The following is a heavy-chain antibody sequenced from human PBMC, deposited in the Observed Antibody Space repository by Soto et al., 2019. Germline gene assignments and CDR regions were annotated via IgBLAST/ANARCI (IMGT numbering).Heavy chain of an antibody. J-gene: IGHJ4*02. CDR3: ARGDYQYSFDY. D-gene: IGHD2-2*01. CDR2: IYRTGNT. CDR1: GDSMTSGDYS. Sequence: TLSLTCTVSGDSMTSGDYSWSWIRQPPGKGLEWLGYIYRTGNTRYSPSLRSRVSISQDRSKNQFSLELTSVTAADTAVYYCARGDYQYSFDYWGQGTLVTVSS. V-gene: IGHV4-30-2*01.